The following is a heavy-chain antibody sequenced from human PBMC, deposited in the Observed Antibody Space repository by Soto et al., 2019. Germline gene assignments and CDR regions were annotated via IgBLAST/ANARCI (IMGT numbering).Heavy chain of an antibody. CDR2: IIPILGIA. D-gene: IGHD2-15*01. Sequence: QVQLVQSGAEVKNPGSSVKVSCKASGGTFSSYTISWVRQAPGQGLEWMGRIIPILGIANYAKKFQGRVTITADKYTSTAYMELSILRSEDTAVYYCARWWKTVRVGWFDPWGQGTLVTVSS. CDR1: GGTFSSYT. V-gene: IGHV1-69*02. CDR3: ARWWKTVRVGWFDP. J-gene: IGHJ5*02.